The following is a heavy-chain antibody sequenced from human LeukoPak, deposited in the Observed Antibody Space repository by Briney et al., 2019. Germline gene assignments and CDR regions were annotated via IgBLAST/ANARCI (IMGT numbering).Heavy chain of an antibody. J-gene: IGHJ6*02. CDR1: GFTFSSYG. D-gene: IGHD3-3*01. CDR3: AKGHQINYGFWSMDV. CDR2: ISHDGSNK. V-gene: IGHV3-30*18. Sequence: GGSLRLSCAATGFTFSSYGMHWVRQAPGKGLEGVTVISHDGSNKYHADSVKGRFTISRDNSKNTLYLQMNSLRAEDTAVYYCAKGHQINYGFWSMDVWGQGTTVTVSS.